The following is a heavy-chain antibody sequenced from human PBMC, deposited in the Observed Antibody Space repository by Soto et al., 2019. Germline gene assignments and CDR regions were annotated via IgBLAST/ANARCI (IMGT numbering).Heavy chain of an antibody. CDR3: ARSNYGDYGAQPDH. J-gene: IGHJ4*02. D-gene: IGHD4-17*01. CDR1: GGSINDGAYY. V-gene: IGHV4-31*03. Sequence: QVQLQESGPGLVKPAQTLSLTCTVSGGSINDGAYYWNWVRQHPEKGLEWIGYIRYSGNTYYNPSLNSRVITSLETCMNQFSRLLSAVTAADTAVYYCARSNYGDYGAQPDHWGQGTPVTVSS. CDR2: IRYSGNT.